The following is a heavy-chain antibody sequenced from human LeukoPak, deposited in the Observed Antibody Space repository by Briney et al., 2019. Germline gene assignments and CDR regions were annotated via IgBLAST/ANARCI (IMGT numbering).Heavy chain of an antibody. CDR3: ATFTVAGSGGQEGWFDP. Sequence: PSETLSLTCAVYGGSFSGYYWSWIRQPPGKGLEWIGEINHSGSTNYNPSLKSRCTISVDTSKNQFSLTLSSVTAAETAVYYCATFTVAGSGGQEGWFDPWGQGTLVTVSS. CDR2: INHSGST. CDR1: GGSFSGYY. D-gene: IGHD6-19*01. J-gene: IGHJ5*02. V-gene: IGHV4-34*01.